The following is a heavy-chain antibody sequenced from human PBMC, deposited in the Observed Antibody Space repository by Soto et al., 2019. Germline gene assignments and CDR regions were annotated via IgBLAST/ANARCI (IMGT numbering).Heavy chain of an antibody. Sequence: QVQLQESGPGLVKPSQTLSLTCTVSGGSISSGGYYWSWIRQHPGKGLEWIGYIYHSGTTYYNPSLKSRVTISVDTSKNQFSLKLTSVTAADTAVYYWAGVRGNQLLGWFDPWGQGTLVTVSS. CDR2: IYHSGTT. CDR3: AGVRGNQLLGWFDP. V-gene: IGHV4-31*03. J-gene: IGHJ5*02. CDR1: GGSISSGGYY. D-gene: IGHD2-2*01.